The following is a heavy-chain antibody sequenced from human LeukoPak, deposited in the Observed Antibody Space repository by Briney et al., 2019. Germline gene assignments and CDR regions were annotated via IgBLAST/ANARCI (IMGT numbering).Heavy chain of an antibody. J-gene: IGHJ4*02. CDR1: GFTFSSYG. CDR3: PKSLVHLSIAAAGTVDY. CDR2: IRYDGSNK. V-gene: IGHV3-30*02. Sequence: TGGSLRLSCAASGFTFSSYGMHWVREAPGKGLEWVALIRYDGSNKYYADSVKGRFTISRDNSKNTLYLQMNSLRAEDTAVYYCPKSLVHLSIAAAGTVDYWGQGTLVTVSS. D-gene: IGHD6-13*01.